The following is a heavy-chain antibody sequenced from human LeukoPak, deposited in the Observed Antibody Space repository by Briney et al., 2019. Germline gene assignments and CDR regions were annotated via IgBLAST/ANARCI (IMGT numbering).Heavy chain of an antibody. Sequence: PSETLSLTCTVSGGSISSSSYYWGWIRQPPGKGLEWIGSIYYSGSTYYNPSLKSRVTISVDTSKNQFSLKLSSVTAADTAVYYCARGHGRYDYWGQGTLVTVSS. CDR2: IYYSGST. J-gene: IGHJ4*02. V-gene: IGHV4-39*07. D-gene: IGHD3-9*01. CDR3: ARGHGRYDY. CDR1: GGSISSSSYY.